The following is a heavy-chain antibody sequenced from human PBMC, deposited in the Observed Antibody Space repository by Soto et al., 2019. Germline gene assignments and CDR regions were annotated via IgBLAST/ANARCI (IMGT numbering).Heavy chain of an antibody. CDR3: AHRLLVWFGGMDAFDI. D-gene: IGHD3-10*01. Sequence: QITLKESGPRLVKPTQTLTLTYTFSGFSLSTSGVGVGWIRQPPGKALEWLALIYWDDDKRYSPSLKSRLTITKDTSKNQVVLTMTNMDPMDTATYYCAHRLLVWFGGMDAFDIWGQGTMVTVSS. CDR1: GFSLSTSGVG. CDR2: IYWDDDK. V-gene: IGHV2-5*02. J-gene: IGHJ3*02.